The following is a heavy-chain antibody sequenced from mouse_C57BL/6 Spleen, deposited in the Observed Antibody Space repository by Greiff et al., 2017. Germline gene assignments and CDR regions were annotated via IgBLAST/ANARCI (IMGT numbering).Heavy chain of an antibody. CDR2: INPNNGGT. D-gene: IGHD1-1*01. J-gene: IGHJ1*03. CDR1: GYTFTDYY. Sequence: VQLQQSGPELVKPGASVKISCKASGYTFTDYYMNWVKQSHGKSLEWIGDINPNNGGTSYNQKFKGKATLTVDKSSSTAYMELRSLTSEDSAVYYCARDYYGSSYGDWYFDVWGTGTTVTVSS. CDR3: ARDYYGSSYGDWYFDV. V-gene: IGHV1-26*01.